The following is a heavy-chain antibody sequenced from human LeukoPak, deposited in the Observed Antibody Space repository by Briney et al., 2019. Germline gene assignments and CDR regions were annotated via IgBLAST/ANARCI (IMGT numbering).Heavy chain of an antibody. CDR3: AREVVPAAKGVGFDP. V-gene: IGHV3-11*01. J-gene: IGHJ5*02. CDR2: ISSSGSTI. CDR1: GFTFSDYY. Sequence: GGSLRLSCAASGFTFSDYYMSWIRQAPGKGLGWVSYISSSGSTIYYADSVKGRFTISRGNAKNSLYLQMNSLRAEDTAVYYCAREVVPAAKGVGFDPWGQGTLVTVSS. D-gene: IGHD2-2*01.